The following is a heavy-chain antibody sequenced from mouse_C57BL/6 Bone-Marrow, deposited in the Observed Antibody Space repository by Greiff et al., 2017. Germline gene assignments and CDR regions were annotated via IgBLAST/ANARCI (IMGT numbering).Heavy chain of an antibody. CDR3: ARRGWLLLFAY. CDR2: INPSSGYT. CDR1: GYTFTSYW. D-gene: IGHD2-3*01. Sequence: QVQLQQSGAELAKPGASVKLSCKASGYTFTSYWMHWVKQRPGQGLEWIGYINPSSGYTKYNQKFKDKDTLTADKSSSTAYMQLSSLTYEDSAVYYCARRGWLLLFAYWGQGTLVTVSA. V-gene: IGHV1-7*01. J-gene: IGHJ3*01.